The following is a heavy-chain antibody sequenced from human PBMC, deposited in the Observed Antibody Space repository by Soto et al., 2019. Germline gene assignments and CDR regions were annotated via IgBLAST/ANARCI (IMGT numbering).Heavy chain of an antibody. CDR3: AREDVNDYVWGSYRHGFDY. CDR1: GGPLISYA. CDR2: IIPIFGTA. J-gene: IGHJ4*02. D-gene: IGHD3-16*02. Sequence: SVKVACKASGGPLISYAIIWVRQSPGQGLEWMGGIIPIFGTANYAQKFQGRVTITADESTSTAYMELSSLRSEDTAVYYCAREDVNDYVWGSYRHGFDYWGQGTLVTVSS. V-gene: IGHV1-69*13.